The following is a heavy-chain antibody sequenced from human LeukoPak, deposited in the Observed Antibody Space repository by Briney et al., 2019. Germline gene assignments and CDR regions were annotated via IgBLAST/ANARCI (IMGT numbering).Heavy chain of an antibody. J-gene: IGHJ3*02. CDR2: ISSSSSTI. D-gene: IGHD4-17*01. V-gene: IGHV3-48*01. CDR3: ARDRDYGDSPDAFDI. CDR1: GFTFSSYS. Sequence: GGSLRLSCAASGFTFSSYSMNWVRQAPGKGVEWVSYISSSSSTIYYADSVKGRFTISRDNAKNSLYLQMNSLRAEDTAVYYCARDRDYGDSPDAFDIWGQGTMVTVSS.